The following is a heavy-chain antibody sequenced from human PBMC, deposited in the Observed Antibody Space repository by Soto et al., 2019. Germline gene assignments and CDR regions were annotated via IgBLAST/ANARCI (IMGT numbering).Heavy chain of an antibody. CDR3: ARHGWYSGYDSYYYGMDV. Sequence: PGESLKISCKGSGYSFTSYWIGWVRQMPGKGLEWMGIIYPGDSDTRYSPSFQGQVTISADKSISTAYLQWSILKASDTAMYYCARHGWYSGYDSYYYGMDVWGQGTTVTVSS. J-gene: IGHJ6*02. CDR1: GYSFTSYW. V-gene: IGHV5-51*01. CDR2: IYPGDSDT. D-gene: IGHD5-12*01.